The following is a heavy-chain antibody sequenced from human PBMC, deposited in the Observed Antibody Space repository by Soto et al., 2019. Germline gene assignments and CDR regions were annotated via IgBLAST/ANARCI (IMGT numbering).Heavy chain of an antibody. V-gene: IGHV4-30-2*01. Sequence: PSETLSLTCAVSGGSISSGGYSWSWIRQPPGKGLEWIGYIYHSGSTYYNPSLKSRVTISVDRSKNQFSLKLSSVTAADTAVYYCARDRGYYGSGSYYTFDYWGQGTLVTVSS. CDR2: IYHSGST. CDR1: GGSISSGGYS. D-gene: IGHD3-10*01. CDR3: ARDRGYYGSGSYYTFDY. J-gene: IGHJ4*02.